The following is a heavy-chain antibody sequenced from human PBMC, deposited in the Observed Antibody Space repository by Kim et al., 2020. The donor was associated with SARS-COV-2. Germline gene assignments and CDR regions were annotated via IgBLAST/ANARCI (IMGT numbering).Heavy chain of an antibody. J-gene: IGHJ6*02. Sequence: GGSLRLSCAASGFTFSDYYMSWIRQAPGKGLEWVSYISSSSSYTNYADSVKGRFTISRDNAKNSLYLQMNSLRAEDTAVYYCASSWGIAAAGTSSGMDVWGQGTTVTVSS. CDR2: ISSSSSYT. CDR1: GFTFSDYY. CDR3: ASSWGIAAAGTSSGMDV. V-gene: IGHV3-11*06. D-gene: IGHD6-13*01.